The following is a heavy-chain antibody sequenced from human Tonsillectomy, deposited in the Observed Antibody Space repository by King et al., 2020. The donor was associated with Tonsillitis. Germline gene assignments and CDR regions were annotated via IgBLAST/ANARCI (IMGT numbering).Heavy chain of an antibody. CDR1: GFTFSSYS. CDR2: IGSSSSYI. CDR3: ARDPEFGAGGWFDP. D-gene: IGHD3-10*01. J-gene: IGHJ5*02. V-gene: IGHV3-21*01. Sequence: VQLVESGGGLVKPGGSLRLSCAASGFTFSSYSMNWVRQAPGKGLEWVSSIGSSSSYIYYADSVKGRFTISRDNAKNSLYLQMNSLRAEDTAVYYCARDPEFGAGGWFDPWGQGTLVTVSS.